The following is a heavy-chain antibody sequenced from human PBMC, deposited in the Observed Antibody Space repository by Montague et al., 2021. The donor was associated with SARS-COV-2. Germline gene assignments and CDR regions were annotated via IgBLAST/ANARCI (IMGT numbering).Heavy chain of an antibody. Sequence: SETLSLTCTVSGGPISSYYWSWIRQPPGKGLEWIGHIYYSGSTNYNPSLKSRVTISVDTSKNQFSLKLSSVTAADTAAYYCARVPYSSSGFFYYYYGIDVWGQGTTVTVSS. CDR2: IYYSGST. CDR3: ARVPYSSSGFFYYYYGIDV. J-gene: IGHJ6*02. CDR1: GGPISSYY. D-gene: IGHD6-6*01. V-gene: IGHV4-59*13.